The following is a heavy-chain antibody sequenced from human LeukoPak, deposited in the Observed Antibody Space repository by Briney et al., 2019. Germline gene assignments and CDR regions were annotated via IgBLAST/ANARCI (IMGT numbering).Heavy chain of an antibody. CDR3: ARDSHTYYDFWSGLPDY. CDR2: ISGSGGST. Sequence: GGSLRLSCAASGFTFSSYTMSWVRQAPGKGLEWVSAISGSGGSTYYADSVKGRFTISRDNSKNTLYLQMNSLRAEDTAVYYCARDSHTYYDFWSGLPDYWGQGTLVTVSS. D-gene: IGHD3-3*01. V-gene: IGHV3-23*01. J-gene: IGHJ4*02. CDR1: GFTFSSYT.